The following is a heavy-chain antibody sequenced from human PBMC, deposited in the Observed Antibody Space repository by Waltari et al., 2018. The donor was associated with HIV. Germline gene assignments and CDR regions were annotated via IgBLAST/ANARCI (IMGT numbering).Heavy chain of an antibody. CDR3: ARHGGYSSPLGY. CDR1: GGSISSYY. V-gene: IGHV4-59*08. CDR2: ISYSGST. D-gene: IGHD6-13*01. J-gene: IGHJ4*02. Sequence: QVQLQESGPGLVKPSETLSLTCTVSGGSISSYYWSWIRQPPGKGLEWIGYISYSGSTNYNPSRKRRVTISVDTSKNQFSLKRSSVTAADTAVYYCARHGGYSSPLGYWGQGTLVTVSS.